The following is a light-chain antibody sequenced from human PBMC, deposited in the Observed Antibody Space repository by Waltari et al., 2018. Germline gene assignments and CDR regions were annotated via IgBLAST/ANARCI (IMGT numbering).Light chain of an antibody. V-gene: IGKV1-39*01. Sequence: DIQMTQSPSPLSASVGDRVTITCRASQTIYNSLNWYQHKPGKAPRLLISDASTLQNGVPSRFSGRGSGTEFTLAISRLQPEDFATYYCQQSDTLPYTFGQGTQLDI. CDR2: DAS. CDR1: QTIYNS. CDR3: QQSDTLPYT. J-gene: IGKJ2*01.